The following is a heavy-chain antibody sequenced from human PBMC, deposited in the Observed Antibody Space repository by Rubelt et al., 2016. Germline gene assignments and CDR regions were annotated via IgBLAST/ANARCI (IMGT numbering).Heavy chain of an antibody. CDR3: ARYEKYSFDY. CDR2: ISSSSSTI. V-gene: IGHV3-48*04. D-gene: IGHD3-3*01. J-gene: IGHJ4*02. Sequence: GKGLEWVSYISSSSSTIYYADSVKGRFTISRDNAKNSLYLQMNSLRAEDTAVYYCARYEKYSFDYWGQGTLVTVSS.